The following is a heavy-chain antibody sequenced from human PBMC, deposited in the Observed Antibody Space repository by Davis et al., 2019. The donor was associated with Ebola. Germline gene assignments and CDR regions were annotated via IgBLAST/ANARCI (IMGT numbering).Heavy chain of an antibody. D-gene: IGHD5-12*01. J-gene: IGHJ4*02. V-gene: IGHV5-51*01. CDR2: IYPGDSDN. CDR1: GYSFTNYW. Sequence: GESLKISCKTSGYSFTNYWIGWVRQMPGKGLEWMGIIYPGDSDNRYSPSFQGQATISADKSVNTAYLEWTSVRTSDSAIYYCARQSASGPDIDYWGQGTLVTVSS. CDR3: ARQSASGPDIDY.